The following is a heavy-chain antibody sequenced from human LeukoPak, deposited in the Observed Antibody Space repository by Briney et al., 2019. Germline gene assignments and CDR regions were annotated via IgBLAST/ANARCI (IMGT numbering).Heavy chain of an antibody. CDR1: GFTFTTYA. CDR3: ARVVVIRGFDY. J-gene: IGHJ4*02. CDR2: ISHDGTNK. Sequence: GGSLRLSCAASGFTFTTYAMYWVRQAPGKGLEWVALISHDGTNKYYADSVKGRFTLSRDTSKNTLFLQMNSLRVEDTAVCYCARVVVIRGFDYWGQGTLVTVSS. D-gene: IGHD3-22*01. V-gene: IGHV3-30-3*01.